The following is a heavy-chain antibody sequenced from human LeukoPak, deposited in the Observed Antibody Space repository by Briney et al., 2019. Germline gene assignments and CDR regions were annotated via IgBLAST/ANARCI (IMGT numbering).Heavy chain of an antibody. CDR2: MNPNSGNT. D-gene: IGHD3-9*01. CDR1: GYTFTSYD. CDR3: ARRTVLRYFDWLFSDYYYYYYMDV. Sequence: ASVKVSCKASGYTFTSYDINWVRQATGQGLEWMGWMNPNSGNTGYAQKFQGRVTMTRNTSISTAYMELSSLRSEDTAVYYCARRTVLRYFDWLFSDYYYYYYMDVWGKGNTVTVSS. J-gene: IGHJ6*03. V-gene: IGHV1-8*01.